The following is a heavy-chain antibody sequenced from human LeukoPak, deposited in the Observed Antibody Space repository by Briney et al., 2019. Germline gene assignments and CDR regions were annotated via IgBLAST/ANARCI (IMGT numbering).Heavy chain of an antibody. CDR3: AHRGYSGYDTDYFDY. J-gene: IGHJ4*02. V-gene: IGHV4-39*07. D-gene: IGHD5-12*01. CDR2: IYYSGST. CDR1: GGSISSSSYY. Sequence: SETLSLTCTVSGGSISSSSYYWGWIRQPPGKGLEWIGSIYYSGSTYYNPSLKSRVTISVDTSKNQFSLKPSSVTAADTAVYYCAHRGYSGYDTDYFDYWGQGTLVTVSS.